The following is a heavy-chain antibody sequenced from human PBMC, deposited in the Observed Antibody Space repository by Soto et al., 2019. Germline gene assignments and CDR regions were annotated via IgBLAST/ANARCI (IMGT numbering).Heavy chain of an antibody. Sequence: ASVKVYCKASGYTFTSYYMHWVRQAPGQGLEWMGIINPSGGSTSYAQKFQGRVTMTRDTSTSTVYMELSSLRSEDTAVYYCVYYYDSSGMGPNFDYWGQGTLVTVSS. D-gene: IGHD3-22*01. J-gene: IGHJ4*02. V-gene: IGHV1-46*01. CDR3: VYYYDSSGMGPNFDY. CDR1: GYTFTSYY. CDR2: INPSGGST.